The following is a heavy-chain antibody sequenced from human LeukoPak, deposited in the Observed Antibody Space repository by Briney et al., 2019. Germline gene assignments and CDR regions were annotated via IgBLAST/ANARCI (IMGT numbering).Heavy chain of an antibody. J-gene: IGHJ4*02. CDR1: GFTFSSYA. D-gene: IGHD3-22*01. CDR3: AKNPRSSGYYTIDY. Sequence: PGGSLRLSCAASGFTFSSYAMSWVRQAPGKGLEWVSAISGSGGSTYYADSVKGRFTISRDNSKNTLYLQMNSLRAEDTAVYYCAKNPRSSGYYTIDYWGQGTLVTVPS. V-gene: IGHV3-23*01. CDR2: ISGSGGST.